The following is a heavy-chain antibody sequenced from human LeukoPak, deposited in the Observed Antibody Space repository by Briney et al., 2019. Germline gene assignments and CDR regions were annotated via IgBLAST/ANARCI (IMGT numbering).Heavy chain of an antibody. CDR3: ARAGGVDTAMDANFDY. V-gene: IGHV4-4*02. J-gene: IGHJ4*02. CDR2: VHHTGRT. D-gene: IGHD5-18*01. Sequence: SETLSLTCVVSGGSISDSFEHYWSWVRQPPGKGFEWIAEVHHTGRTIYSPSFARRVAISADTSKNQVSLKLTSVTAADTAVYYCARAGGVDTAMDANFDYWGQGTLVTVSS. CDR1: GGSISDSFEHY.